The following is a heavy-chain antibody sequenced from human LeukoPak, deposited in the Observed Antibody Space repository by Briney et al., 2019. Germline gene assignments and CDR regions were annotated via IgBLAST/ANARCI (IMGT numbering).Heavy chain of an antibody. CDR2: ISSSSSYI. D-gene: IGHD6-19*01. CDR1: GFTFSSYW. J-gene: IGHJ4*02. V-gene: IGHV3-21*01. CDR3: ARDMSIAVAGRDY. Sequence: PGGSLRLSCAASGFTFSSYWMNWVRQAPGKGLEWVSSISSSSSYIYYADSVKGRFTISRDNAKNSLYLQMNSLRAEDTAVYYCARDMSIAVAGRDYWGQGTLVTVSS.